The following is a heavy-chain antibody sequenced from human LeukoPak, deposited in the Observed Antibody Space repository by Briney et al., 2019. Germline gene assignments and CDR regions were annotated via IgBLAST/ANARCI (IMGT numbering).Heavy chain of an antibody. V-gene: IGHV3-13*01. CDR3: ARVRRDDSSGYYYFDY. D-gene: IGHD3-22*01. CDR1: GFTFSRYD. CDR2: IGTAGDT. Sequence: GGSLSLSCAASGFTFSRYDMHWVRHATGKGLEWVSAIGTAGDTYYPGSVKGRFTISRENAKNSLYLQMNSLRAGDTAVYYCARVRRDDSSGYYYFDYWGQGTLVTVSS. J-gene: IGHJ4*02.